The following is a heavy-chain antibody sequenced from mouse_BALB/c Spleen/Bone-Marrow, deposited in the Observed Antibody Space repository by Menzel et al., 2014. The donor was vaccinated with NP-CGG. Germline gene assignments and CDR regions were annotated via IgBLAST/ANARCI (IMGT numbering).Heavy chain of an antibody. CDR1: GYSFTGYN. D-gene: IGHD3-1*01. CDR3: ARRGSSGYWFAC. J-gene: IGHJ3*01. Sequence: EVKLMESGPELEKPGASVKISCQASGYSFTGYNINWVKQSNGKSLEWLGNIDPYYGGTSYNQKFKAKATLTVDRSSSTAYMQLKSLTSEDSAVYYCARRGSSGYWFACWGQGTLVTVSA. V-gene: IGHV1-39*01. CDR2: IDPYYGGT.